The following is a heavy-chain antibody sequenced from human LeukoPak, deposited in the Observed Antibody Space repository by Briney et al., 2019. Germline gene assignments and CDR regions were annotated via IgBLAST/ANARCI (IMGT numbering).Heavy chain of an antibody. CDR1: GFTFPYYE. J-gene: IGHJ4*02. CDR3: ARTRSGYNLFDY. CDR2: ISRSGDTV. Sequence: GGSLRLSCAASGFTFPYYEMNWIRQAPGKGLEWISYISRSGDTVYYADSVKGRFTISRDHAENSLYLQMNSLRAEVTAVYYCARTRSGYNLFDYWGQGTLVTVSS. V-gene: IGHV3-48*03. D-gene: IGHD5-24*01.